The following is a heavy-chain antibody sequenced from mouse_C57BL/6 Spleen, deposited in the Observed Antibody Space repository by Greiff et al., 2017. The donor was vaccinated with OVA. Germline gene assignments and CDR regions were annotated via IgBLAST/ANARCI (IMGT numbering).Heavy chain of an antibody. CDR3: ARHHYYGSSFAY. Sequence: VQLKQSGPELVKPGASVKIPCKASGYTFTDYNMDWVKQSHGKSLEWIGDINPNNGGTIYNQKFKGKATLTVDKSSSTAYMELRSLTSEDTAVYYCARHHYYGSSFAYWGQGTLVTVSA. V-gene: IGHV1-18*01. D-gene: IGHD1-1*01. CDR2: INPNNGGT. J-gene: IGHJ3*01. CDR1: GYTFTDYN.